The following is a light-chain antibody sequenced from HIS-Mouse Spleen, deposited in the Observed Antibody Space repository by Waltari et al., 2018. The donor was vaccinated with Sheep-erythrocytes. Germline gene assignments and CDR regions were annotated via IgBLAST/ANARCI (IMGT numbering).Light chain of an antibody. CDR2: DVS. CDR1: SSDVGGYNY. Sequence: QSARTQPASVSGSPGQSITIPCPGTSSDVGGYNYVPWYQQHPGKAPKLMIYDVSNRPSGVSNRFSGSKSGNTASLTISGLQAEDEADYYCSSYTSSSTLVFGGGTKLTVL. J-gene: IGLJ2*01. CDR3: SSYTSSSTLV. V-gene: IGLV2-14*03.